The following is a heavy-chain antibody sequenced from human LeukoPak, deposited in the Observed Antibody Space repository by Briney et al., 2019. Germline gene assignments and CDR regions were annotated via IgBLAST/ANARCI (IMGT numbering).Heavy chain of an antibody. CDR2: IDPNSGGT. D-gene: IGHD3/OR15-3a*01. CDR3: ARDREGLAYFDY. V-gene: IGHV1-2*02. CDR1: GYTFTGKF. J-gene: IGHJ4*02. Sequence: GASVKVSCKASGYTFTGKFIHWVRQAPGQGLEWMGWIDPNSGGTDYAQKFRGRVTMTRDTSTSTAYMDLSSLISDDTAVYYCARDREGLAYFDYWGQETLVTVSS.